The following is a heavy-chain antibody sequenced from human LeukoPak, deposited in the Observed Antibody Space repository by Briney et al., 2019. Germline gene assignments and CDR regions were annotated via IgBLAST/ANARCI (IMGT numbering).Heavy chain of an antibody. D-gene: IGHD5-24*01. V-gene: IGHV1-69*13. J-gene: IGHJ4*02. CDR2: IIPIFGTA. Sequence: ASVKVSCKASGGTFSSYAISWVRNAPGQGLELMGGIIPIFGTANYAQKFQGRVTITADESTSTAYVELSSLRSEDTDVYYCASYEEMDTSFDYWGQGTLVTVSS. CDR3: ASYEEMDTSFDY. CDR1: GGTFSSYA.